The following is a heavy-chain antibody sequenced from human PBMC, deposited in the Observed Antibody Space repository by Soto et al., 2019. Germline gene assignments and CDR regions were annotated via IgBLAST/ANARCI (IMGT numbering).Heavy chain of an antibody. D-gene: IGHD3-22*01. J-gene: IGHJ4*02. CDR3: ANRDGYNYLARFDY. Sequence: EVQLVESGGGLVEPGGSLRLSCAASGFNFNNHTMNWVRQAPGKGLEWVSSISSGSSYIYYADSVKGRFTISRDNAKNSLYLQMNSLRVEDTAVYYCANRDGYNYLARFDYWGQGTLVTVSS. CDR1: GFNFNNHT. CDR2: ISSGSSYI. V-gene: IGHV3-21*01.